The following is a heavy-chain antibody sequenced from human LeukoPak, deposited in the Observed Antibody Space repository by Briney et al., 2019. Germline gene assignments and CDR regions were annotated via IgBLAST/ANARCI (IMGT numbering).Heavy chain of an antibody. J-gene: IGHJ5*02. CDR3: ARDGEYRNWFDP. D-gene: IGHD2-21*01. Sequence: SETLSLTCTVSGGSIGTSSYYWGWIRQPPGKGLEWIGGIYYSGSTYYNPSLKSRVTISVDTSKNQFSLKVTSVTAADTAIYYCARDGEYRNWFDPWGQGTLVTVSS. V-gene: IGHV4-39*07. CDR1: GGSIGTSSYY. CDR2: IYYSGST.